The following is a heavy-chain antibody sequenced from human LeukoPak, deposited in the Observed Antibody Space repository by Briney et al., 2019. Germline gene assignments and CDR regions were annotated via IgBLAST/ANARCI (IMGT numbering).Heavy chain of an antibody. J-gene: IGHJ4*02. V-gene: IGHV4-61*01. Sequence: PSETLSLTCTVSGGSVSSGSYYWSWIRQPPGKGLEWFGYNYYSGSTNYNPSLKSRVTISVDTSKNQFSLKLSSVTAADTAVYYCARGLIWFGERRGFDYWGQGTLVTVSS. CDR2: NYYSGST. CDR3: ARGLIWFGERRGFDY. D-gene: IGHD3-10*01. CDR1: GGSVSSGSYY.